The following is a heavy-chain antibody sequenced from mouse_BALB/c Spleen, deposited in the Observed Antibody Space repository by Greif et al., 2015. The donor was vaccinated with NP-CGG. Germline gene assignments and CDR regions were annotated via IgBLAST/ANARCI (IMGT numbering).Heavy chain of an antibody. CDR3: ARWEGYDYDVSY. J-gene: IGHJ4*01. V-gene: IGHV1-9*01. Sequence: QVQLQQSGAELMKPGASVKISCKATGYTFSSYWIEWVKQRPGHGLEWIGEILPGSGNTNYNEKFKGKATFTADTSSNTAYMQLSSLTSEDSAVYYCARWEGYDYDVSYWGQGTSVTVSS. CDR2: ILPGSGNT. D-gene: IGHD2-4*01. CDR1: GYTFSSYW.